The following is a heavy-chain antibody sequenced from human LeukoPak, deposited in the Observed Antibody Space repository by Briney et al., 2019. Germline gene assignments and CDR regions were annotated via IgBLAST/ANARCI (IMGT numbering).Heavy chain of an antibody. D-gene: IGHD3-10*01. J-gene: IGHJ4*02. CDR2: INPSGGST. CDR1: GYTFTSYY. CDR3: ARVGRITMVRGAKGYYFDY. Sequence: ASVKVSCKASGYTFTSYYMHWVRQAPGQGLEWMGIINPSGGSTSYAQKFQGRVTMTRDMSTSTVYMELSSLRSEDTAVYYCARVGRITMVRGAKGYYFDYWGQGTLVTVSS. V-gene: IGHV1-46*01.